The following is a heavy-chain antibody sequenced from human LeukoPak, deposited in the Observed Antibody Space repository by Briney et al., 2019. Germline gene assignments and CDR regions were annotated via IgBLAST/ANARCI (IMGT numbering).Heavy chain of an antibody. J-gene: IGHJ5*02. Sequence: PSETLSLTCTVSGGSISSYYWSWIRQPPGKGLEWIGYIYYTGSTNYNPSLKSRVTISVDTSKNQFSLKLSSVTAADTAVYYCATLTGYSSESWFDPWGQGTLVTVSS. CDR3: ATLTGYSSESWFDP. D-gene: IGHD3-9*01. CDR1: GGSISSYY. V-gene: IGHV4-59*01. CDR2: IYYTGST.